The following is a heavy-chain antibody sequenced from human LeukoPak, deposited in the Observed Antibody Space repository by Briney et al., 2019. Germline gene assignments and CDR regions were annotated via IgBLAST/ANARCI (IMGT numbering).Heavy chain of an antibody. D-gene: IGHD1-26*01. CDR2: IKQDGSEK. CDR3: ASLYRGSYLTGIDY. CDR1: GFTFSSYW. J-gene: IGHJ4*02. V-gene: IGHV3-7*01. Sequence: GGSLRLSCAASGFTFSSYWMSWVRQAPGKGLEWVANIKQDGSEKYYVDSVKGRFTISRDNAKNSLYLQMNSLRAEDTAVYYCASLYRGSYLTGIDYWGQGTLVTVSS.